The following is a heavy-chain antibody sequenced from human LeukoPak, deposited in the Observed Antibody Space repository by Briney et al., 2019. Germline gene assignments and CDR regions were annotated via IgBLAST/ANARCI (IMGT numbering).Heavy chain of an antibody. V-gene: IGHV3-33*01. Sequence: QSGGSLRLSCVASGFTFNNYAMHWVRQAPGQGLEWVAVIWYDGSNKFYADSVKGRFTISRDNSKNTLYLQMNSLRAEDTAVYYCARGIIYLDYWGQGTLVTVSS. CDR3: ARGIIYLDY. CDR2: IWYDGSNK. CDR1: GFTFNNYA. D-gene: IGHD3-10*01. J-gene: IGHJ4*02.